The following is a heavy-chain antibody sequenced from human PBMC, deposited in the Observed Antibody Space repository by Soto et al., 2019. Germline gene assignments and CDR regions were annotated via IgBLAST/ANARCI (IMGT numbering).Heavy chain of an antibody. CDR3: AKGTDYYYYYMDV. CDR1: GFTFSSYA. Sequence: EVQLLKSGGGLVQPGGSLRLSCAASGFTFSSYAMSWVRQAPGKGLEWVSAISGSGGSTYYADSVKGRFTISRDNSKNTLYLQMNGLRAEDTAVYYCAKGTDYYYYYMDVWGKGTTVTVSS. J-gene: IGHJ6*03. V-gene: IGHV3-23*01. CDR2: ISGSGGST.